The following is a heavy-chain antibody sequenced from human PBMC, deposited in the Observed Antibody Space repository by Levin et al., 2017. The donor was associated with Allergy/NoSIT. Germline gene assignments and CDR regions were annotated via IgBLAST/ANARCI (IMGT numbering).Heavy chain of an antibody. Sequence: GGSLRLSCAASGFTFSSYGMHWVRQTPGKGLEWVAVISYDGNNKYYADSVKGRFTISRDNSRNTLYLQMNNLRAEDTAVYYCAKGPSGYLIDYWGQGTLVTVSS. CDR1: GFTFSSYG. CDR3: AKGPSGYLIDY. J-gene: IGHJ4*02. V-gene: IGHV3-30*18. D-gene: IGHD5-12*01. CDR2: ISYDGNNK.